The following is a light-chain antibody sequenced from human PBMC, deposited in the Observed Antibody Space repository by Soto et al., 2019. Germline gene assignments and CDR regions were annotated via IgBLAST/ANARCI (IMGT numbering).Light chain of an antibody. Sequence: EVVMTQSPATLSVSPGERATLSCRASYSITINLAWYQQKPGQAPRLLIYGASTRAIGIPARFSGSGTGTEFTLSISSLQSDDFAVYFCQQYNNWPPWTFGHGTKVEIK. CDR1: YSITIN. J-gene: IGKJ1*01. CDR2: GAS. V-gene: IGKV3-15*01. CDR3: QQYNNWPPWT.